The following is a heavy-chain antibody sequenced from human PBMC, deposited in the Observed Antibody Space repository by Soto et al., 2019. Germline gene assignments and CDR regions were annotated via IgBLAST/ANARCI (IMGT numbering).Heavy chain of an antibody. CDR3: AKEAWPGALNWFDP. CDR1: GFTFSSYG. J-gene: IGHJ5*02. Sequence: GGSLRLSCAASGFTFSSYGMHWVRQAPGKGLEWVAVISYDGSNKYYADSVKGRFTISRDNSKNTLYLQMNSLRAEDTAVYYCAKEAWPGALNWFDPWGQGTLVTVSS. CDR2: ISYDGSNK. V-gene: IGHV3-30*18.